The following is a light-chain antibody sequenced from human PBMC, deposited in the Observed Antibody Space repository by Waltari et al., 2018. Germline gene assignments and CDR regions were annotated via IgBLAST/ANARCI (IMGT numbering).Light chain of an antibody. CDR3: QQYSRSPRLIT. CDR2: GAS. Sequence: EIVLTQSPGTLSLSPGERATLSCRASQIVGSTYLAWYQQKPGQAPSLLVYGASSRATGIPDRFSGSGSGTDFTLTISRLEPEDFAVYYCQQYSRSPRLITFGPGTKVDIK. V-gene: IGKV3-20*01. J-gene: IGKJ3*01. CDR1: QIVGSTY.